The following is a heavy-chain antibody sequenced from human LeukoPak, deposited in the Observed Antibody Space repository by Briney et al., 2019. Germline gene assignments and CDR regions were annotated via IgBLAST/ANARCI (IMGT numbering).Heavy chain of an antibody. CDR2: IYTSGST. V-gene: IGHV4-4*07. J-gene: IGHJ6*03. CDR1: GGSISSYY. CDR3: ARDVGQQLGYYYYYYMDV. Sequence: PSETLSLTCTVSGGSISSYYWSWIRQPAGKGLEWIGRIYTSGSTNYNPSLKSRVTMSVDTSKNQFSLKLSSVTAADTAVYYCARDVGQQLGYYYYYYMDVWGKGTTVTVSS. D-gene: IGHD6-13*01.